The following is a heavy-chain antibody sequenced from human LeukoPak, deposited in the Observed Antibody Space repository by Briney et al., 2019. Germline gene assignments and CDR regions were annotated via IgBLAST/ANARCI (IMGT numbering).Heavy chain of an antibody. CDR1: GFTFSSYA. CDR2: ISGSGGST. D-gene: IGHD3-22*01. Sequence: QPGGSLRLSCAASGFTFSSYAMSWVRQAPGKGLEWVSAISGSGGSTYYADSVKGRFTISRDNSKNTLYLQMNSLRAEDTAVYYCARGIHYYDSSGSAAFDYWGQGTLVTVSS. J-gene: IGHJ4*02. V-gene: IGHV3-23*01. CDR3: ARGIHYYDSSGSAAFDY.